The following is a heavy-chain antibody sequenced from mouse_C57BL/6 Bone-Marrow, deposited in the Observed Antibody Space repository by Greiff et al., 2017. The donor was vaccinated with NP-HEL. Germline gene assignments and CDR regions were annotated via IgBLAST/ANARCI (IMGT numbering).Heavy chain of an antibody. CDR2: IDPEAGGT. V-gene: IGHV1-15*01. CDR3: TRSLITTVVANYYAMDY. CDR1: GYTFTDYE. Sequence: QVQLQQSGAELVRPGASVTLSCKASGYTFTDYEMHWVKQTPVHGLEWIGAIDPEAGGTASNQKFKGKAILTADNSSSTAYMELRSLTSEDSAVYYFTRSLITTVVANYYAMDYWGQGTSVTVSS. D-gene: IGHD1-1*01. J-gene: IGHJ4*01.